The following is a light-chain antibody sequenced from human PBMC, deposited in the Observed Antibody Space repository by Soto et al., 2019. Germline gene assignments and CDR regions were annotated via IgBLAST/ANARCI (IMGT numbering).Light chain of an antibody. CDR1: SSDVGGYNY. V-gene: IGLV2-11*01. J-gene: IGLJ3*02. CDR2: DVS. Sequence: QSALTQPRSVSGSPGQSVTISCTGTSSDVGGYNYVSWYQQHPGKAPKLMIYDVSKRPSGVPDRFSGSKSGNTASLTISGLQAEDEADYYCCSYAGSYTFGVSGGGTKLTVL. CDR3: CSYAGSYTFGV.